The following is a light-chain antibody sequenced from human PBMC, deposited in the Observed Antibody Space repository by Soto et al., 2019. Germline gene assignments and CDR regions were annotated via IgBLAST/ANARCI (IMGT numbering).Light chain of an antibody. CDR2: GAS. V-gene: IGKV3-11*01. J-gene: IGKJ4*01. CDR1: QSISRN. CDR3: LHRAIWFT. Sequence: EIVLTQSPATLSLSPGERATLSCRASQSISRNLDWFQQKPGQAPRRLIYGASSRATDIPARFSGSGSGTDFTLTISSLEPEDFAVYYCLHRAIWFTFGGGTEVEI.